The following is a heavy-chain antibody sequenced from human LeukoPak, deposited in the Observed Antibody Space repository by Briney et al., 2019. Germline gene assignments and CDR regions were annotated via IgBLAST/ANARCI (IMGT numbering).Heavy chain of an antibody. Sequence: SETLSLTCTVSGGSISSYYWSWIRQPPGKGPEWIGYIYYSGSTNYNPSLKSRVTISVDTSKNQFSLKLSSVTAADTAVYYCARLEQYYYYYMDVWGKGTTVTVSS. D-gene: IGHD5-24*01. CDR2: IYYSGST. CDR3: ARLEQYYYYYMDV. CDR1: GGSISSYY. V-gene: IGHV4-59*01. J-gene: IGHJ6*03.